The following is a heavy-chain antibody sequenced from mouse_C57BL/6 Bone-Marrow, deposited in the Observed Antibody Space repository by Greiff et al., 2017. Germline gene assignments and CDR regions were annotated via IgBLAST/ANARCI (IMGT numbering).Heavy chain of an antibody. Sequence: VQLKESVAELVRPGASVKLSCTASGFNIKNTYMHWVKQRPEQGLEWIGRIDPANGNTKYAPKFQGKATITADTSSNTAYLQLSSLTSEDTAIYYCAGCAYGSRSDFDYWGQGTALTVSS. CDR2: IDPANGNT. CDR1: GFNIKNTY. J-gene: IGHJ2*01. D-gene: IGHD1-1*01. CDR3: AGCAYGSRSDFDY. V-gene: IGHV14-3*01.